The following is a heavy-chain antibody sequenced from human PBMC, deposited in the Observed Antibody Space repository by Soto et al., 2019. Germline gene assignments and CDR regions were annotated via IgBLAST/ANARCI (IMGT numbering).Heavy chain of an antibody. J-gene: IGHJ4*02. Sequence: QVQLVQSGAEMKKSGASVKVSCKASGYTFTGYYIHWVRQAPGQGPEWMGEISPNSGGTKYAQKFQGRVTMTRDTSISTVYMELSNLSPDGTAVYYCGRGRSGELVVFYWGQGTLVTVYS. CDR2: ISPNSGGT. CDR1: GYTFTGYY. D-gene: IGHD1-7*01. V-gene: IGHV1-2*02. CDR3: GRGRSGELVVFY.